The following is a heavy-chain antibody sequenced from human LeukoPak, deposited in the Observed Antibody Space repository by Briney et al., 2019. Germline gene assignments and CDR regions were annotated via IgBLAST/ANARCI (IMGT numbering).Heavy chain of an antibody. V-gene: IGHV3-11*01. CDR3: ARSFYGDFWSGYYTAFDI. D-gene: IGHD3-3*01. CDR2: ISSSGSTI. CDR1: GFTFSDYY. J-gene: IGHJ3*02. Sequence: GGSLRLSCAASGFTFSDYYMSWIRQAPGKGLEWVSYISSSGSTIYYADSVKGRFTISRDNAKNSLYLQMNSLRAEDTAVYYCARSFYGDFWSGYYTAFDIWGQGTMVTVSS.